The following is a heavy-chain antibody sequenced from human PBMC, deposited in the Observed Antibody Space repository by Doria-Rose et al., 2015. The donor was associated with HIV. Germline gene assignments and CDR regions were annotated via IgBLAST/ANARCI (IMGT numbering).Heavy chain of an antibody. CDR1: GVSLSSPGMG. CDR2: SFSDDER. J-gene: IGHJ4*02. V-gene: IGHV2-26*01. Sequence: ESGPVLVKPTETLTLTCTVSGVSLSSPGMGVSWIRQPPGKALEWLANSFSDDERSYTPSLKSRLTISRGTSKSQVVLTMTDMDPGDTATYYCARIKSSRWYHKYYFDFWGQGTLVIVSA. CDR3: ARIKSSRWYHKYYFDF. D-gene: IGHD6-13*01.